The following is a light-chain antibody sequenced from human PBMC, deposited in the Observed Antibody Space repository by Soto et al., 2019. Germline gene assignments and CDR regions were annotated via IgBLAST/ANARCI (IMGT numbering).Light chain of an antibody. V-gene: IGLV2-14*01. Sequence: QSVLTQPASVSGSPGQSITISCTGTSSDVGAYNYVSWYQQHPGKAPKLMVYEVSNRPSGVSNRFSGSKSGNTASLTISGLPDEDEADYYCSSYTSISPVVFGGGTKLTVL. CDR2: EVS. J-gene: IGLJ2*01. CDR1: SSDVGAYNY. CDR3: SSYTSISPVV.